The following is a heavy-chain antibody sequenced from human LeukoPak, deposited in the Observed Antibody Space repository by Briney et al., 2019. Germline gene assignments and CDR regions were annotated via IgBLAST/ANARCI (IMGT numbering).Heavy chain of an antibody. J-gene: IGHJ4*02. Sequence: SETLSLTCTVSGGSISSGNYYWSWIRQPAGKGLEWIGRIYTSGSTNYNPSLKSRVTISVDTSKNPFSLKLSSVTAADTAVYYCAGEWLGPIDYWGQGTLVTVSS. CDR1: GGSISSGNYY. CDR2: IYTSGST. CDR3: AGEWLGPIDY. D-gene: IGHD6-19*01. V-gene: IGHV4-61*02.